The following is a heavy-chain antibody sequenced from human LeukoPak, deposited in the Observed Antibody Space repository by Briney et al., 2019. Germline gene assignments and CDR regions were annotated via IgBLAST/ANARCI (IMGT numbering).Heavy chain of an antibody. CDR1: GGSFSGYY. CDR2: INHSGST. J-gene: IGHJ6*02. CDR3: ARGRLAAAGIPYYYYYGMDV. Sequence: SETLSLTCAVYGGSFSGYYWSWIRQPPGKGLEWIGEINHSGSTNHNPSLKSRVTISVDTSKNQFSLKLSSVTAADTAVYYCARGRLAAAGIPYYYYYGMDVWGQGTTVTVSS. V-gene: IGHV4-34*01. D-gene: IGHD6-13*01.